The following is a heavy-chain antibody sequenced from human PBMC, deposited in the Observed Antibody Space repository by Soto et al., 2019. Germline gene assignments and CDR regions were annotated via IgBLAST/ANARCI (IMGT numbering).Heavy chain of an antibody. Sequence: PSETLYLTCIVSGGSISSYYWSWIRQPPGKGLEWIGYIYYSGSTNYNPSLKSRVTISVDTSKNQFSLKLSSVTAADTAVYYCARAVLPATAPFDYWGQGTLVTVS. CDR1: GGSISSYY. D-gene: IGHD2-2*01. V-gene: IGHV4-59*01. J-gene: IGHJ4*02. CDR3: ARAVLPATAPFDY. CDR2: IYYSGST.